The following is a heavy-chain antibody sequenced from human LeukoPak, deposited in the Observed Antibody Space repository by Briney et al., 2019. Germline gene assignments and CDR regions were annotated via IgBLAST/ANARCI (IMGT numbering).Heavy chain of an antibody. CDR2: ISAYNGNT. D-gene: IGHD3-10*01. CDR1: GYTFTSYG. Sequence: ASVKVSCKASGYTFTSYGISWVRQAPGQGLEWMGWISAYNGNTNYAQKLQGRVTMTTDTSTSTAYMELRSLRSDDTAVYYCPGMVRVVVDDWFDPWGQGTLVTVSS. V-gene: IGHV1-18*01. J-gene: IGHJ5*02. CDR3: PGMVRVVVDDWFDP.